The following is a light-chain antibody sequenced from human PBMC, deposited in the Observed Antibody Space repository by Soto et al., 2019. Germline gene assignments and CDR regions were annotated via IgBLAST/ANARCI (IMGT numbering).Light chain of an antibody. Sequence: QSALTQPASVSGSPGQSITISCTGTSSDVGGYNYVSWYQQHPGKAPKLMIXXVTNXPXXXXXXXSGSKSGNTASLTISGXXXXXXXXXYCSSYTSTSTRVFGGGTKVTVL. CDR1: SSDVGGYNY. J-gene: IGLJ3*02. CDR2: XVT. CDR3: SSYTSTSTRV. V-gene: IGLV2-14*01.